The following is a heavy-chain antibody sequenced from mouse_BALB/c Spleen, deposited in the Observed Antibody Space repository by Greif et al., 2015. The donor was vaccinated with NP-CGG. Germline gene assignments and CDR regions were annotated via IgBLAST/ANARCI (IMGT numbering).Heavy chain of an antibody. Sequence: EVKLMESGGGLVKPGGSLKLSRAASGFTFSSYAMSWVRQTPEKRLEWVASISSGGSTYYPDSVKGRFTISRDNARNILYLQMSSLRSEDTAMYYCARGVYYYGSSSYYYAMDYWGQGTSVTVSS. CDR1: GFTFSSYA. CDR3: ARGVYYYGSSSYYYAMDY. V-gene: IGHV5-6-5*01. CDR2: ISSGGST. D-gene: IGHD1-1*01. J-gene: IGHJ4*01.